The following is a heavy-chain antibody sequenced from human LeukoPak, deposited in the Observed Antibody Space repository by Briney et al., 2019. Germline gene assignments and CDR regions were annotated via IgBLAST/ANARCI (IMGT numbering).Heavy chain of an antibody. Sequence: SETLSLTCTVSGGSISSSSYYWGWIRQPPGKGLEWIGSICYSGSTYYNPSLKSRVTISVDTSKNQFSLKLSSVTAADTAVYYCVGYCSGGSCYNYYYYGMDVWGQGTTVTVSS. D-gene: IGHD2-15*01. CDR2: ICYSGST. CDR3: VGYCSGGSCYNYYYYGMDV. J-gene: IGHJ6*02. V-gene: IGHV4-39*01. CDR1: GGSISSSSYY.